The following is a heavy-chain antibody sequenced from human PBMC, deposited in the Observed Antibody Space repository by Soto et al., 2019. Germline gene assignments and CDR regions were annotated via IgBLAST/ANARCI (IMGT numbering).Heavy chain of an antibody. CDR3: ARFPLWFGESPWDY. CDR1: GFTFSSYA. D-gene: IGHD3-10*01. J-gene: IGHJ4*02. CDR2: ISYDGSNK. Sequence: QVQLVESGGGVVQPGRSLRLSCAASGFTFSSYAMHWVRQAPGRGLEWVAVISYDGSNKYYADSVKGRFTISRDNSKNTLYLLMNSLRAEDTAVYYCARFPLWFGESPWDYWGQGTQVTVSS. V-gene: IGHV3-30-3*01.